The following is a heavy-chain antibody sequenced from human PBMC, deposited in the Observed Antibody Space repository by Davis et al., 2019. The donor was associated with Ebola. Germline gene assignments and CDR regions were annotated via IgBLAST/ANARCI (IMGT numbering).Heavy chain of an antibody. V-gene: IGHV3-11*01. CDR1: GFTFSDYY. CDR3: TQAGIVGATDY. D-gene: IGHD1-26*01. CDR2: ISSSGSTI. Sequence: GESLKISCAASGFTFSDYYMSWIRQAPGKGLEWVSYISSSGSTIYYADSVKGRFTISRDNAKNSLYLQMNSLRAEDTAVYYCTQAGIVGATDYWGQGTLVTVSS. J-gene: IGHJ4*02.